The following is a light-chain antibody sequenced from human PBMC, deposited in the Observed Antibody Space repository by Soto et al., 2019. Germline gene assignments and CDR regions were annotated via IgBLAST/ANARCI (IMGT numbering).Light chain of an antibody. CDR2: EVS. Sequence: QSALTQPASVSGSPGQSITISCTGTSSDVGAYDYVSWYQQHPGKAPKFMLYEVSNRPSGLSDRFSGSKSCNTASLTISGLQAEDEADYYCSSFTTSKTWVFGGGTKLTVL. V-gene: IGLV2-14*01. CDR3: SSFTTSKTWV. J-gene: IGLJ3*02. CDR1: SSDVGAYDY.